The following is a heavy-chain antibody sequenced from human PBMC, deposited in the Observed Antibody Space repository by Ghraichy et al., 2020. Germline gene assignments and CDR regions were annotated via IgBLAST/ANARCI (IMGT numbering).Heavy chain of an antibody. CDR3: ARDFRAGSNR. J-gene: IGHJ5*02. V-gene: IGHV3-7*01. D-gene: IGHD3-10*01. CDR2: INENGRQT. Sequence: LSLTCAVSGSTFSTLWMAWVRQAPGRGLEWVAHINENGRQTYHVDAVKGRFTISRDNGKDSLYLQMNSLRAEDTAVYYCARDFRAGSNRWGQGALVTVSS. CDR1: GSTFSTLW.